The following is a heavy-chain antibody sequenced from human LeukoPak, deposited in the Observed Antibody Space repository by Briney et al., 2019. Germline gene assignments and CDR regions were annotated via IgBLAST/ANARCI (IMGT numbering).Heavy chain of an antibody. D-gene: IGHD5-18*01. CDR1: GGSISSSSYY. V-gene: IGHV4-39*07. CDR3: ARAGGYSQDAFDF. CDR2: IYYSGST. Sequence: PSETLSLTCTVSGGSISSSSYYWGWIRQPPGKGLEWIGSIYYSGSTYYNPSLKSRVTISVDMSKNQFSLKLRSVTAADTAVYYCARAGGYSQDAFDFWGQGTMVTVAS. J-gene: IGHJ3*01.